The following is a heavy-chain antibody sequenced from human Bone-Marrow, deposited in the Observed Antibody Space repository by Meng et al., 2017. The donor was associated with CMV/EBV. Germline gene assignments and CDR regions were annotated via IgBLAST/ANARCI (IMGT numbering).Heavy chain of an antibody. CDR2: ISGSGGST. V-gene: IGHV3-23*01. J-gene: IGHJ6*02. CDR1: GFTCSSYA. CDR3: ARTHTDYYYGMDV. Sequence: GESLKISCAASGFTCSSYAMSWVRQAPGKGLEWVSAISGSGGSTYYADSVKGRFTISRDNSKNTLYLQMNSLRAEDTAVYYCARTHTDYYYGMDVWGQGTTVAVSS. D-gene: IGHD2-2*01.